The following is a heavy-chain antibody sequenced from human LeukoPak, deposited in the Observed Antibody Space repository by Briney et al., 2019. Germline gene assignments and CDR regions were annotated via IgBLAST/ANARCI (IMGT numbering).Heavy chain of an antibody. D-gene: IGHD6-6*01. CDR2: IHYSGST. CDR1: GGPMSYHY. J-gene: IGHJ4*02. Sequence: SETLSLTCTVSGGPMSYHYWSWIRQPPGKAVEWMGYIHYSGSTNYNSSLKSRVSISVDTSKNQFSLKLSSVTAADTAVYYCARDRLYYFDHWGQGTLVTVS. V-gene: IGHV4-59*11. CDR3: ARDRLYYFDH.